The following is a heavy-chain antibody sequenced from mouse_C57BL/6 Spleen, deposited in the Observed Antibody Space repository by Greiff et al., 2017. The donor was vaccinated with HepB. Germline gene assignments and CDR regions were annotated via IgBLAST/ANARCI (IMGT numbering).Heavy chain of an antibody. Sequence: QVQLKQPGTELVKPGASVKLSCKASGYTFTSYWMHWVKQRPGQGLEWIGNINPSNGGTNYNEKFKSKATLTVDKSSSTAYMQLSSLTSEDSAVYYCAYSNYEYYAMDYWGQGTSVTVSS. CDR3: AYSNYEYYAMDY. D-gene: IGHD2-5*01. CDR1: GYTFTSYW. J-gene: IGHJ4*01. CDR2: INPSNGGT. V-gene: IGHV1-53*01.